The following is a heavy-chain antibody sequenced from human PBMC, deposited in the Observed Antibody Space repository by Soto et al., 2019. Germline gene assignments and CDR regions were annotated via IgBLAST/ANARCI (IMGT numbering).Heavy chain of an antibody. D-gene: IGHD7-27*01. CDR2: IWYDGSNT. Sequence: GGSLRLSCAASGFIFSSCGMHWVRQAPGKGLEWVAHIWYDGSNTYYADSVRGRFTISRDNSRNTLYLQMNSLRAEDTAVYHCVRDLLGSGGHFDYWGQGTPVTVSS. J-gene: IGHJ4*02. CDR1: GFIFSSCG. CDR3: VRDLLGSGGHFDY. V-gene: IGHV3-33*01.